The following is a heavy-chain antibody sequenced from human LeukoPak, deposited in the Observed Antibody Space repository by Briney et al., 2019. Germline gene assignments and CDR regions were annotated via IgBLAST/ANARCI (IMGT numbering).Heavy chain of an antibody. V-gene: IGHV4-34*01. D-gene: IGHD3-22*01. CDR1: GGSFSGYY. CDR3: ARVGPYYYDSSGQTLDY. Sequence: SETLSLTCAVYGGSFSGYYWSWIRQPPGKGLEWIGEINHSGSTNYNPSLKSRVTISVDTSKNQFSLKLSSVTAADTAVYYCARVGPYYYDSSGQTLDYWGQGTLVTVSS. CDR2: INHSGST. J-gene: IGHJ4*02.